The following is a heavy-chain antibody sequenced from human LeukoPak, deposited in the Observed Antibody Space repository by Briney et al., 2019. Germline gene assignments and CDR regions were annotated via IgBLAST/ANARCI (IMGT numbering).Heavy chain of an antibody. CDR2: IRYDGSNK. D-gene: IGHD4-17*01. Sequence: GGSLRLSCAASGFTFSSYGMHWVRQAPGKGLEWVAFIRYDGSNKYYADSVKGRFTISRDNSKNTLYLQMNSLRAEDTAVYYCARDPITVKYYYYYYYMDVWGKGTTVTVSS. V-gene: IGHV3-30*02. CDR1: GFTFSSYG. CDR3: ARDPITVKYYYYYYYMDV. J-gene: IGHJ6*03.